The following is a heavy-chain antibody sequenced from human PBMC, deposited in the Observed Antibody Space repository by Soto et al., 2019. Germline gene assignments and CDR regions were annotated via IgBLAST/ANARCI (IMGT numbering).Heavy chain of an antibody. CDR1: WFTFSNYA. CDR3: AKDQGSSWYEIDY. CDR2: ISGSGGST. D-gene: IGHD6-13*01. V-gene: IGHV3-23*01. Sequence: WGSLRLSCAASWFTFSNYAVTWVPQAPGKGLEWVSTISGSGGSTYYADSVKGRFTISRDNSKNTLYLQMNSLRAEDTAVYYCAKDQGSSWYEIDYWGQGTLVTVSS. J-gene: IGHJ4*02.